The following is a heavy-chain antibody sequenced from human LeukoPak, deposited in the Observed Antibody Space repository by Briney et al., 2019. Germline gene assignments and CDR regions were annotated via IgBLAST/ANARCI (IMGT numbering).Heavy chain of an antibody. D-gene: IGHD5-12*01. CDR1: GYTFTSYG. CDR2: ISAYNGNT. J-gene: IGHJ4*02. Sequence: ASVKVSCKASGYTFTSYGISWVRQAPGQGLEWMGWISAYNGNTNYAQKFQGRVTMTTDTSTNTAYMELRSLRSDDTAVYYCAGEGNCGYVYLDWGQGTLVTFPP. CDR3: AGEGNCGYVYLD. V-gene: IGHV1-18*01.